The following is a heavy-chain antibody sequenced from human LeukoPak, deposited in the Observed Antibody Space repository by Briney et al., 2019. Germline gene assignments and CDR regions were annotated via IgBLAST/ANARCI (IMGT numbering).Heavy chain of an antibody. J-gene: IGHJ4*02. Sequence: SETLSLTCTVSGGSISSSSYYWGWIRQPPGKGLEWIGSIYYSGSTYYNPSLKSRVTISVDTSKNQFSLKLSSVTAADTAVYYCARPRGGDYDFDYWGLGTLVTVSP. V-gene: IGHV4-39*01. CDR1: GGSISSSSYY. CDR3: ARPRGGDYDFDY. CDR2: IYYSGST. D-gene: IGHD4-17*01.